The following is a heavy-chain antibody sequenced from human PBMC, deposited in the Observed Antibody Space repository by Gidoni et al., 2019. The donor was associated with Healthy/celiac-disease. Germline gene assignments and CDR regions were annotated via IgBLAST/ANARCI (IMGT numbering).Heavy chain of an antibody. CDR1: GGTFSSYA. V-gene: IGHV1-69*01. CDR2: IIPIFGTA. J-gene: IGHJ6*02. Sequence: QLQLVQSGAEVKKPGSSVKVSCKASGGTFSSYAISCVRQAPGQGLEWMGGIIPIFGTANDAQKFQGRVTITADESTSTAYMELSSLRSEDTAVYYCARDSITIFGVVITRYYYYYGMDVWGQGTTVTVSS. CDR3: ARDSITIFGVVITRYYYYYGMDV. D-gene: IGHD3-3*01.